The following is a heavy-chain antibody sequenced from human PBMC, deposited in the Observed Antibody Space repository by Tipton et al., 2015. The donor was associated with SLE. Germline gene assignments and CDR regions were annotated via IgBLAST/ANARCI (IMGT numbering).Heavy chain of an antibody. Sequence: TLSLTCTVSGGSISSYYWSWIRQPPGKGLEWIGYIYSSGSTNYNPSLKSRVTISVDTSKNQFSLKLSSVTAADTAVYYCARGDTAMVIDYWGQGTLVTVSS. D-gene: IGHD5-18*01. V-gene: IGHV4-4*08. CDR2: IYSSGST. CDR1: GGSISSYY. CDR3: ARGDTAMVIDY. J-gene: IGHJ4*02.